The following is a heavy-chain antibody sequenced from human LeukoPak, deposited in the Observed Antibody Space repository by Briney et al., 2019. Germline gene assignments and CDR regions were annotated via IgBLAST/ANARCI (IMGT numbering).Heavy chain of an antibody. D-gene: IGHD3-10*01. CDR2: IYYSGST. CDR3: ARGRGSGSYPRRAGFDY. CDR1: GGSISRYY. V-gene: IGHV4-59*12. J-gene: IGHJ4*02. Sequence: PSETLSLTCTVSGGSISRYYWSWIRQPPGRGLEWIAYIYYSGSTNYNPSLKSRVTISVDTSKNQFSLKLSSVTAADTAVYYCARGRGSGSYPRRAGFDYWGQGTLVTVSS.